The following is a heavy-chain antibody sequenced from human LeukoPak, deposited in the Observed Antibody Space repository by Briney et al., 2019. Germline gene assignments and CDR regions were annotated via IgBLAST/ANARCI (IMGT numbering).Heavy chain of an antibody. V-gene: IGHV1-8*01. J-gene: IGHJ4*02. CDR1: GYTFTSYD. Sequence: ASLKVSCKAPGYTFTSYDINWVRQATGQGLEWMGWMNPNSGNTGYAQKFQGRVTMTRNTSISTAYMELSSLRSEDTAVYYCARAPSKRGYDSRRWGDFWGQGTRVSVS. CDR2: MNPNSGNT. D-gene: IGHD5-12*01. CDR3: ARAPSKRGYDSRRWGDF.